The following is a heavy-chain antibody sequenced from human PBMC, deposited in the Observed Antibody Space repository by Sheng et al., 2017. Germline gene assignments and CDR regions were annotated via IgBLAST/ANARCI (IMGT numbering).Heavy chain of an antibody. V-gene: IGHV3-74*01. CDR3: ARGSSTHSNWLDP. D-gene: IGHD6-6*01. CDR1: GFTFSSNW. CDR2: IYTDASTT. Sequence: EVQLVESGGGLVQPGGSLRLSCAASGFTFSSNWMHWVRQVPGKGLVWVSRIYTDASTTTYADSVKGRFTISRDNAKNTLYLQMNSLKIEDSAMYYCARGSSTHSNWLDPWGQGTLVTVSS. J-gene: IGHJ5*02.